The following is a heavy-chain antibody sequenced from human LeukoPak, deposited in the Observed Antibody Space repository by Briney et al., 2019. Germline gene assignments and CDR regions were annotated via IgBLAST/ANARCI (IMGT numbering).Heavy chain of an antibody. J-gene: IGHJ3*02. Sequence: GGSLRLSCAASGFTLSSYWMSWVRQAPGKGLEWVANIKQDGSEKYYVDSVKGRFTISRDNAKNSLYLQMNSLRAEDTAVYYCARVPGGPPLSDAFDIWGQGTMVTVSS. CDR3: ARVPGGPPLSDAFDI. D-gene: IGHD2-15*01. CDR1: GFTLSSYW. CDR2: IKQDGSEK. V-gene: IGHV3-7*03.